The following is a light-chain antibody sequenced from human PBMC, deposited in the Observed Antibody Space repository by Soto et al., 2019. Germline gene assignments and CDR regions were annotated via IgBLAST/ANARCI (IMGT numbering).Light chain of an antibody. V-gene: IGKV1-39*01. J-gene: IGKJ2*01. CDR3: QQSYSTAYT. Sequence: DIQMTQSPSSLSASVGDRVTITCRARQSIYSYLNWFQQKLGKAPTLLIFAASNLQGGVPSRFSGRESGTDFTLTISSLQPEDFETYYSQQSYSTAYTFGQGTTLEI. CDR2: AAS. CDR1: QSIYSY.